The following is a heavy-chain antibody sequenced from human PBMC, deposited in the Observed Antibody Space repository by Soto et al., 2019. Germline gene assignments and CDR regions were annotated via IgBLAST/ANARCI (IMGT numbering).Heavy chain of an antibody. Sequence: QEQLVESGGGVVQPGTSLRLSCGACGFSFSSYGMHWVRQAPGKGLEWVAFITYDGSDTYYVDSVKGRFTVSRHNSKNTLYLQMNSLKPEDTSIYYCAKDSVFEYSFGQHGFDSWGQGTLVTVSS. V-gene: IGHV3-30*18. J-gene: IGHJ4*02. CDR2: ITYDGSDT. CDR3: AKDSVFEYSFGQHGFDS. D-gene: IGHD4-4*01. CDR1: GFSFSSYG.